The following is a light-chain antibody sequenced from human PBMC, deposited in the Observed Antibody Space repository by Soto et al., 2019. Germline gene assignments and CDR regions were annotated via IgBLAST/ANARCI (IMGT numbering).Light chain of an antibody. V-gene: IGKV3-20*01. Sequence: EIILTQSPDTLSLSPGERATLSCRASQTVSVNSLAWYQQKGGQAPRLLIYAASTRATGVPDRFSGTGSGTDFALTISRLETDDSEVYYCQQYGGSPFTFGPGTKVDIK. CDR1: QTVSVNS. J-gene: IGKJ3*01. CDR2: AAS. CDR3: QQYGGSPFT.